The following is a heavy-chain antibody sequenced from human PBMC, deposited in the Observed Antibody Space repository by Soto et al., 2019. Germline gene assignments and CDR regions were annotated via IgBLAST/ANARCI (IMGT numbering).Heavy chain of an antibody. V-gene: IGHV4-39*01. CDR3: ARQIWHDYGDRSDAFDI. Sequence: QLQLQESGPGLVKPSETLSLTCTVSGGSISSSSYYWGWIRQPPGKGLEWIGSIYYSGSTSYNPSLKSRVTISVDTSKYQFSLKLSSVTAADTAVYYCARQIWHDYGDRSDAFDIWGQGTMVTVSS. D-gene: IGHD4-17*01. CDR2: IYYSGST. J-gene: IGHJ3*02. CDR1: GGSISSSSYY.